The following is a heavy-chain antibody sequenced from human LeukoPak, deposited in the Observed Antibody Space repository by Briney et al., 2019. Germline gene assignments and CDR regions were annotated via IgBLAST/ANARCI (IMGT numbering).Heavy chain of an antibody. CDR3: ASSKAAAGTRYYYGMDV. CDR2: ISYDGYNK. Sequence: PGRSLRLSCVASGFTFSSHGMHWVRQAPGKGLEWVAVISYDGYNKYYADSVKGRFTISRDNPKNTLNLQTNSLRVEDTAVYYCASSKAAAGTRYYYGMDVWGQGTTVTVSS. D-gene: IGHD6-13*01. V-gene: IGHV3-30*03. J-gene: IGHJ6*02. CDR1: GFTFSSHG.